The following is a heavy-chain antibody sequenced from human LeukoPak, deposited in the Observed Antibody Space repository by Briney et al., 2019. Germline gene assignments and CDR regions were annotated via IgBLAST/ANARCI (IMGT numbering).Heavy chain of an antibody. CDR2: INHSGST. D-gene: IGHD1-7*01. V-gene: IGHV4-34*01. CDR1: GGSFSGYY. J-gene: IGHJ4*02. CDR3: ARDMDYRPIGNYYYGY. Sequence: SETLSLTCAVYGGSFSGYYWRWIRQPPGKGLEWIGEINHSGSTNYNPSLKSRVTISVDTSKNQFSLKLSSVTAADTAVYYCARDMDYRPIGNYYYGYWGQGTLVTVSS.